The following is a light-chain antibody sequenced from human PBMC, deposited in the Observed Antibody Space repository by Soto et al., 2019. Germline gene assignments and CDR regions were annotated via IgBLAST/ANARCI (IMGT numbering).Light chain of an antibody. Sequence: ERVFAQSPGTLSFSPRERATLSCRARQSVSSNYLAWYQQKPGQAPRLLIYGASTRATGIPDRFSGSGSGTDFTLTISRLEPEDSAVYYCQQYGSSPTWTFGQGTKVDIK. CDR1: QSVSSNY. CDR3: QQYGSSPTWT. J-gene: IGKJ1*01. V-gene: IGKV3-20*01. CDR2: GAS.